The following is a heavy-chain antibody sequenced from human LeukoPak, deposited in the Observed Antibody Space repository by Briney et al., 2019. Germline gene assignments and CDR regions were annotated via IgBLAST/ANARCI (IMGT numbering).Heavy chain of an antibody. Sequence: SETLSLTCTVSGYYMSRLQYWGWIRHPPGKGLDRIGSIYHSGSTNYNPSLTSRVTISVDTSKTQFSLKLSSVTAADTAVYYCARSATRFVDTAMVSFDYWGQGTLVTVSS. CDR2: IYHSGST. V-gene: IGHV4-38-2*02. CDR1: GYYMSRLQY. CDR3: ARSATRFVDTAMVSFDY. J-gene: IGHJ4*02. D-gene: IGHD5-18*01.